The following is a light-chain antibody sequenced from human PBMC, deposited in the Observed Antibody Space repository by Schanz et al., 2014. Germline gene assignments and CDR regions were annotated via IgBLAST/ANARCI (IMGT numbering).Light chain of an antibody. CDR3: QQYGSSPSLYT. V-gene: IGKV3-20*01. CDR2: NAS. CDR1: QSVSSN. J-gene: IGKJ2*01. Sequence: EIVMTQSPVTLSVSPGEGATLSCRASQSVSSNLAWYQQKPGQAPRLLMFNASTRATGIPARFSGSGSGTDFTLTISKLEPEDFAVYYCQQYGSSPSLYTFGQGTKLEIK.